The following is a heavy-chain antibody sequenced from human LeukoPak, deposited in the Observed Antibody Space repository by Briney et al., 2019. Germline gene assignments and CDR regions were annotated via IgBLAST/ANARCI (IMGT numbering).Heavy chain of an antibody. CDR1: GFTFSSYS. Sequence: GGSLRLSCAASGFTFSSYSMNWVRQAPGKGLEWVSYISSSSSTIYYADSVKGRFTISRDNAKNSLYLQMNSLGDEDTAVYYCARDFYGGIDYWGQGTLVTVSS. D-gene: IGHD4-23*01. J-gene: IGHJ4*02. CDR3: ARDFYGGIDY. CDR2: ISSSSSTI. V-gene: IGHV3-48*02.